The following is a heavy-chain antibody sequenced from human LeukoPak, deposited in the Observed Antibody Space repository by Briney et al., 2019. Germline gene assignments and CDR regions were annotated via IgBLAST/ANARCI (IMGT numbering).Heavy chain of an antibody. Sequence: GGSLRLSCAASGFTFDDYAMHWVRQAPGKGLEWVSYISSSGSTIYYADSVKGRFTISRDNAKNSLYLQMNSLRAEDTAVYYCARTSDRAFDIWGQGTMVTVSS. CDR2: ISSSGSTI. CDR1: GFTFDDYA. V-gene: IGHV3-11*04. J-gene: IGHJ3*02. CDR3: ARTSDRAFDI.